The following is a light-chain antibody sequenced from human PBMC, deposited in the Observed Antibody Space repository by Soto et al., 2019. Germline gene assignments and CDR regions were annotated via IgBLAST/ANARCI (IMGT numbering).Light chain of an antibody. Sequence: QSALTQPPSASGSPGQSVTISCTGTSSDVGGYNYVSWYPQHPGKAPKLMIYEVSKRPSGVPDRFSGSKSGNTASLTVSGPQAEDEADYYCSSYAGSNNLVFGTGTKLTVL. CDR1: SSDVGGYNY. V-gene: IGLV2-8*01. CDR3: SSYAGSNNLV. CDR2: EVS. J-gene: IGLJ1*01.